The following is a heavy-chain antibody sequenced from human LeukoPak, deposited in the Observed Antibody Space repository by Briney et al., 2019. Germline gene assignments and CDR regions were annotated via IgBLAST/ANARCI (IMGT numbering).Heavy chain of an antibody. CDR1: GFTFSSYW. CDR3: ALLRYFDWSPHAFDI. CDR2: INSDGSSA. D-gene: IGHD3-9*01. Sequence: QPGGSLRLSCAASGFTFSSYWMHWVRQAPGKGLVWVSRINSDGSSASYADSVKGRFTISRDNAKNTLYLQMNSLRAEDTAVYYCALLRYFDWSPHAFDIWGQGTMVTVSS. V-gene: IGHV3-74*01. J-gene: IGHJ3*02.